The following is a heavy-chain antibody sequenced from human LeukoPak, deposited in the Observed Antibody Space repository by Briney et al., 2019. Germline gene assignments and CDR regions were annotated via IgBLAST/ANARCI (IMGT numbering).Heavy chain of an antibody. J-gene: IGHJ4*02. Sequence: PGGSLRLSCAASGFKFDDYAMHWVRQAPGKGLEWVSLITWDEGSTYYADSVKGRFTISRDNSKNSLYLRMNSLRAEDTALYYCAKDGSGSGGDYFDYWGQATLATVSS. CDR2: ITWDEGST. V-gene: IGHV3-43D*03. CDR1: GFKFDDYA. D-gene: IGHD3-10*01. CDR3: AKDGSGSGGDYFDY.